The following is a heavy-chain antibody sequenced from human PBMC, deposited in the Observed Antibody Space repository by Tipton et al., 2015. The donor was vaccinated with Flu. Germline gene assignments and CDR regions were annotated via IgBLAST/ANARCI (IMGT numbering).Heavy chain of an antibody. D-gene: IGHD3-16*01. J-gene: IGHJ3*02. CDR3: ARMGAAFDI. V-gene: IGHV4-61*02. CDR1: GGSISSGSYY. CDR2: IYTSGST. Sequence: LRLSCTVPGGSISSGSYYWSWIRQPAGKGLEWIGRIYTSGSTNYNPSLKSRVTISVDTSKNQFSLKLSSVTAADTAVYYCARMGAAFDIWGQGTMVTVSS.